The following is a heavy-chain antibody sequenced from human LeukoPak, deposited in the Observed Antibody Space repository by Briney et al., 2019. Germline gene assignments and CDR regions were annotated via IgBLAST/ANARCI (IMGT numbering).Heavy chain of an antibody. V-gene: IGHV3-21*01. J-gene: IGHJ3*02. CDR2: ISSRSSYI. D-gene: IGHD1-26*01. CDR3: ARDRRFKGTIRGSYYLVAFDI. CDR1: GFTFSSYS. Sequence: PGGSVSLFCAFSGFTFSSYSMNCVREAPGKGREGVSYISSRSSYIYYADPVKGRFTMSRDNAKNTLYLQMNSVGAEDTAVYYCARDRRFKGTIRGSYYLVAFDIWGQGTMVTVSS.